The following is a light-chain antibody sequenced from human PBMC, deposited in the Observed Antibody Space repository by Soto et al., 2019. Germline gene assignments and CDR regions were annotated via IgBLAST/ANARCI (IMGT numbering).Light chain of an antibody. V-gene: IGKV3-20*01. CDR3: QHYGTSPGT. CDR1: QSGTSDD. CDR2: GAS. J-gene: IGKJ5*01. Sequence: EIVLTQSPGTLSLSPGERATLSCRASQSGTSDDLAWYQQKPGQAPRLLIFGASNRATGIPDRFSGSGSGTDFTLTISRLEPEDFVVYYCQHYGTSPGTFGQGTRLDIK.